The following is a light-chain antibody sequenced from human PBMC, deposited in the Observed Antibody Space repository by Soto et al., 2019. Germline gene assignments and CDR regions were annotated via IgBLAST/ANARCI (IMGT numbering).Light chain of an antibody. Sequence: QSVLTQPPSVSGAPGQRVTISCTGSSSNIGAGYDVHWYQQLPGTAPKLLIYGNSNRPSGVPDRFSGSKSGTSASLAITGLQAEDEADYYCQSYDSSLSGLVFGTGTKLTDL. V-gene: IGLV1-40*01. CDR3: QSYDSSLSGLV. J-gene: IGLJ1*01. CDR2: GNS. CDR1: SSNIGAGYD.